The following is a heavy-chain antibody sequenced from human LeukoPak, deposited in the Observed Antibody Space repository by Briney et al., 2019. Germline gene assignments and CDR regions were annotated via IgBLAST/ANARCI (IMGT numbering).Heavy chain of an antibody. D-gene: IGHD2-2*01. J-gene: IGHJ4*02. CDR1: GYTFTGYY. CDR3: ARDGPCSSSSCQNFDY. V-gene: IGHV1-2*02. CDR2: INPYSGAT. Sequence: ASVKVSCKASGYTFTGYYIHWVRQAPGQGLEWMGWINPYSGATSYVQKFQGRVTMTSDSSISTAYMELNSLRSDDSSVYYCARDGPCSSSSCQNFDYWGQGTLVIVFS.